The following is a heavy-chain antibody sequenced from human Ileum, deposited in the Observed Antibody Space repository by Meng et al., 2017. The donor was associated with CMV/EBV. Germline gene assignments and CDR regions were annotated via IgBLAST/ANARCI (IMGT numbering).Heavy chain of an antibody. CDR1: GFAFSNYG. D-gene: IGHD3-22*01. V-gene: IGHV3-7*01. CDR2: IMHDGSEK. J-gene: IGHJ4*02. Sequence: GGSLRLSCAASGFAFSNYGMNWVRQAPGKGLEWVANIMHDGSEKYYVDSVKGRFTISRDNAKNSLYLQMNSLRAEDTAIYYCARDDSTGYYYFDSWGQGTLVTVSS. CDR3: ARDDSTGYYYFDS.